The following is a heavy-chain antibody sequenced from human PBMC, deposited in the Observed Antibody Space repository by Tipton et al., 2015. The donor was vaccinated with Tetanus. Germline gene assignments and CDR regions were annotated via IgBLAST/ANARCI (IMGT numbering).Heavy chain of an antibody. CDR1: GGSISGHY. CDR3: ARIGWLQQNKPAFDI. V-gene: IGHV4-59*11. J-gene: IGHJ3*02. D-gene: IGHD6-19*01. CDR2: VYYSGTT. Sequence: TLSLTCTVSGGSISGHYWSWIRQPPGKGLEWLGRVYYSGTTNYNPSLNSRATISVDTSRNQFSLKLSSVTAADTAVYYCARIGWLQQNKPAFDIWGQGTVVTVSS.